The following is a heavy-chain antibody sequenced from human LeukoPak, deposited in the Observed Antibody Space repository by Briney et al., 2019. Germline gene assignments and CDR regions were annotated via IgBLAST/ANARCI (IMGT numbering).Heavy chain of an antibody. V-gene: IGHV3-23*01. J-gene: IGHJ4*02. Sequence: PGGTLRLSCAASGFTFSSYGMSWVRQAPGKGLEWVSAISGSGGSTYYAVSVKGRFTISRDNSKNTLYLQMNSLRAEDTAVYYCAKSPFDWLLFFDYWGQGTLVTVSS. D-gene: IGHD3-9*01. CDR3: AKSPFDWLLFFDY. CDR1: GFTFSSYG. CDR2: ISGSGGST.